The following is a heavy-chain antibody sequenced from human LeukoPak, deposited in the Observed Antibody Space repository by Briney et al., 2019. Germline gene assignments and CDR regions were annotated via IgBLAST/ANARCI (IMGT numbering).Heavy chain of an antibody. V-gene: IGHV4-61*02. CDR2: IYTSGST. Sequence: SETLSLTSTVSGGSISSGSYYWSWIRQPAGKGLEWIGRIYTSGSTNYNPSLKSRVTISVDTSKNQFSLKLSSVTAADTAVYYCARGLAASRNYYYYYYMDVCGKGTTVTVSS. J-gene: IGHJ6*03. CDR3: ARGLAASRNYYYYYYMDV. CDR1: GGSISSGSYY. D-gene: IGHD1-14*01.